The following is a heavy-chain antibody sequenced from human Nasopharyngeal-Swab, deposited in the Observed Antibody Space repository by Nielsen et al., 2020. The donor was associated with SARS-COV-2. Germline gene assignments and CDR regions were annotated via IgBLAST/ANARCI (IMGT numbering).Heavy chain of an antibody. Sequence: SETVSLTCTVSGGSISSYYWSWIRQPPGKGLEWIGYIYYSGSTNYNPSLKSRVTISVDTSKNQFSLKLSSVTAADTAVYYCATSTISNLYYYYGMDVWGQGTTVTVSS. CDR1: GGSISSYY. CDR3: ATSTISNLYYYYGMDV. V-gene: IGHV4-59*01. CDR2: IYYSGST. J-gene: IGHJ6*02. D-gene: IGHD3-9*01.